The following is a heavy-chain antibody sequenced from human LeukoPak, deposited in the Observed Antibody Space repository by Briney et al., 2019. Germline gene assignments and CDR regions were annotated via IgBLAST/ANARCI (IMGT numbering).Heavy chain of an antibody. V-gene: IGHV4-59*08. Sequence: SETLSLTSTVSGGSISSYYWSWIRQPPGKGLEWIGYIYYSGSTNYNPSRKSRVTISVDTSKNQFSLKLSSVTAADTAVYYCARPHRDSSGWRDSFDIWGQGAIV. J-gene: IGHJ3*02. CDR3: ARPHRDSSGWRDSFDI. CDR1: GGSISSYY. D-gene: IGHD6-19*01. CDR2: IYYSGST.